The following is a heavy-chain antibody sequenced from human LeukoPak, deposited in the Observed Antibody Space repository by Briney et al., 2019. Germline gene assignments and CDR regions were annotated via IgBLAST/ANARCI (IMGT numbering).Heavy chain of an antibody. CDR3: ARGAPPDV. CDR1: GFIFSNYA. V-gene: IGHV3-30*04. Sequence: GGSLRLSCAASGFIFSNYAMYWVRQAPGKGLEWVAVISHDGTDKNYSDSVKGRFTISRDNSKNTLYLQMNSLRPEDTAVYYCARGAPPDVCGKGTAVTVSS. CDR2: ISHDGTDK. J-gene: IGHJ6*04.